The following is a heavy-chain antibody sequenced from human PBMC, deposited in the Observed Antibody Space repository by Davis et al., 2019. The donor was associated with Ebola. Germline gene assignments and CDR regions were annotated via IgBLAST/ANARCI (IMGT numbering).Heavy chain of an antibody. J-gene: IGHJ4*02. D-gene: IGHD2-2*01. CDR3: ARVASLVSSTRGFDS. CDR2: IYPRDSDT. Sequence: GGSLRLSCKDFGFTSTTYWIAWVRQMPGKGLECMGVIYPRDSDTRYSPSFQGQVTISADKSINTAYLQWSSLKASDTAMYYCARVASLVSSTRGFDSWGQGTLVTVSS. V-gene: IGHV5-51*01. CDR1: GFTSTTYW.